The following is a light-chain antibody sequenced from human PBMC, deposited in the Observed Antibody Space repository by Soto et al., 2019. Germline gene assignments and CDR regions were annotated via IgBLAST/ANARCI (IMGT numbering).Light chain of an antibody. Sequence: DIQMTQSPSTLSASVGDTVTISCRASESIDNCLAWYQQKPGKAPKLLISSAYSLQSGVPSRFSGSGSGTDFTLTISSLQPEDFAIYYCQQTHSFPITFGQGTRLDIK. CDR1: ESIDNC. J-gene: IGKJ5*01. CDR3: QQTHSFPIT. V-gene: IGKV1-12*01. CDR2: SAY.